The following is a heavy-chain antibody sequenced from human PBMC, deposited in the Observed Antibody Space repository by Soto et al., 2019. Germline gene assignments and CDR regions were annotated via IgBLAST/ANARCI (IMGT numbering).Heavy chain of an antibody. Sequence: QVQLVQSGAEVKKPGASVKVSCKASGYTFATYDFAWVRQATGQGLEWMGWMNPYTGNTGYAQAFRGRLTMTRNTSITTAYMELSSLTSEDTAVYFCARRLERSGPYYLDSWGQGTLVTVS. CDR3: ARRLERSGPYYLDS. CDR2: MNPYTGNT. CDR1: GYTFATYD. D-gene: IGHD3-16*01. V-gene: IGHV1-8*01. J-gene: IGHJ4*02.